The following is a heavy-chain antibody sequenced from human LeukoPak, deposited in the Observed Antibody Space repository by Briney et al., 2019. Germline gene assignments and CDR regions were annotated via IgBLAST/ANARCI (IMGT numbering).Heavy chain of an antibody. J-gene: IGHJ4*02. D-gene: IGHD3-22*01. CDR1: GYTFTSYA. V-gene: IGHV1-3*01. CDR2: INAGNGNT. Sequence: ASVKVSFKASGYTFTSYAMHWVRQAPGQRLEWMGWINAGNGNTKYSQKFQGRVTITRDTSASTAYMELSSLRSEDTAVYYCARDRAYDSSGYSLYWGQGTLVTVSS. CDR3: ARDRAYDSSGYSLY.